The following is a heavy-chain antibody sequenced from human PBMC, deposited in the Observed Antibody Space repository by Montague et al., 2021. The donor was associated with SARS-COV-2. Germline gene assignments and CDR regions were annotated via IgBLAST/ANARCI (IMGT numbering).Heavy chain of an antibody. D-gene: IGHD3-10*01. V-gene: IGHV4-31*03. J-gene: IGHJ5*02. CDR2: IYYSGST. Sequence: TLSLTCTVSGGSISGGGYYWSWIRQHPGKGLEWIGYIYYSGSTYYNPSLKSRVTISVDTSKNQFSLKLSSVTAADTAVYYCARARRGSGSGSYFDILVNWFDPWGQGTLVTVSS. CDR3: ARARRGSGSGSYFDILVNWFDP. CDR1: GGSISGGGYY.